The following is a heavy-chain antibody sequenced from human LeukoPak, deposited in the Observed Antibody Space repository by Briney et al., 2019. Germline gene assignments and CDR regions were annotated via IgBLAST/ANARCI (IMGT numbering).Heavy chain of an antibody. CDR3: AKSGYNRFDY. Sequence: GGSLRLSCAASGFTFSSYGMHWVRQAPGKGLERVAFIRYDGSNKYYADSVKGRFTISRDNSKNTLYLQMNSLRADDTAVYYCAKSGYNRFDYWGQGTLVTVSS. CDR1: GFTFSSYG. CDR2: IRYDGSNK. V-gene: IGHV3-30*02. D-gene: IGHD5-24*01. J-gene: IGHJ4*02.